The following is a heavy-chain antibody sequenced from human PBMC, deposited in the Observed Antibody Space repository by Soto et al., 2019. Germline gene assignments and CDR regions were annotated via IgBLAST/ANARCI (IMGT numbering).Heavy chain of an antibody. CDR3: ARNKGTYSSGYYYFDF. Sequence: QVQLEQSGGEVKQPGSSVRVSCKTSGGTFSTYAINWVRHAPGQGLEWMGAIIPLFGTAHYSQKFQGRVPLTPDESTSTADMALSSLRFAATAVYFCARNKGTYSSGYYYFDFWGQGTRVAVSS. CDR2: IIPLFGTA. V-gene: IGHV1-69*01. J-gene: IGHJ4*02. D-gene: IGHD6-19*01. CDR1: GGTFSTYA.